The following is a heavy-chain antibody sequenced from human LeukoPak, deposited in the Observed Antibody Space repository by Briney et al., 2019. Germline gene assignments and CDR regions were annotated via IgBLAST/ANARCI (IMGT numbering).Heavy chain of an antibody. J-gene: IGHJ5*02. CDR1: GFPFSSYA. D-gene: IGHD6-13*01. Sequence: PGGSLRLSCAASGFPFSSYAMTWVRQAPGKGLEWVTSITESGGNTYYADSVKGRFTISRDNSKNTLYLQMNSLRAEDTALYYCAKDYSSSWQFDPWGQGTLVTVSS. V-gene: IGHV3-23*01. CDR3: AKDYSSSWQFDP. CDR2: ITESGGNT.